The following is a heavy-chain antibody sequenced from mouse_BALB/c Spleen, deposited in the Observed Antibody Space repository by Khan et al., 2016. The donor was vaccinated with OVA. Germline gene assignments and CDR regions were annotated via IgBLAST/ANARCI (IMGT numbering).Heavy chain of an antibody. CDR2: IWGDGNT. Sequence: QVQLKESGPGLVAPSQSLSITCTVSGFSLTGYGVNWVRQPPGKGLEWLGMIWGDGNTDYNSALKSRLSIRKENTKSQVFLKMNSLQTDDIARYYCARGTDDYALYAMDYWGQGTSLTVSS. CDR3: ARGTDDYALYAMDY. CDR1: GFSLTGYG. D-gene: IGHD2-4*01. V-gene: IGHV2-6-7*01. J-gene: IGHJ4*01.